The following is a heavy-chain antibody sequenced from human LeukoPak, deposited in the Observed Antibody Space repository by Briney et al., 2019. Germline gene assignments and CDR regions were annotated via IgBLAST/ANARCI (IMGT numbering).Heavy chain of an antibody. CDR3: ARDLRDPYDSGAYYFDY. CDR1: GFTFSSYW. V-gene: IGHV3-74*01. Sequence: GGSLRLSCAASGFTFSSYWMHWVRQAPGKGLVWVSRVNSDGSSTSYADSVKGRFTVSRDNAKNTLYLQMNSLRAEDTAVYYCARDLRDPYDSGAYYFDYWGQGTLVTVPS. J-gene: IGHJ4*02. CDR2: VNSDGSST. D-gene: IGHD3-22*01.